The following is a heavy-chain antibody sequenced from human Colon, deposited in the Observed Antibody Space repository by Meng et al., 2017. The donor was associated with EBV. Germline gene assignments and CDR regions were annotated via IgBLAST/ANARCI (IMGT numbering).Heavy chain of an antibody. J-gene: IGHJ4*02. CDR3: ARFDTCAGDCAFDY. D-gene: IGHD2-21*01. Sequence: EVQLVESGGGLVHPGGSLRLSCAASGFRLGSYAMSWVRHVPGEGLEWVSSISSDGSRTYYADSVKGRFTVSRDNSKSTLYLQMSSLGAEDTAEYFCARFDTCAGDCAFDYWGQGALVTVSS. CDR1: GFRLGSYA. CDR2: ISSDGSRT. V-gene: IGHV3-23*04.